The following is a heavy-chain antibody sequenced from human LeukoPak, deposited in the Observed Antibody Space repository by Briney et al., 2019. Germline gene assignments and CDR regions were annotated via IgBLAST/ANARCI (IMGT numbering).Heavy chain of an antibody. CDR2: VYPEDGEK. CDR3: ATDKIRYCGGDCSKNDAFDI. CDR1: GYTFTDYY. V-gene: IGHV1-69-2*01. J-gene: IGHJ3*02. Sequence: KVSCKVSGYTFTDYYMHWVRQAPGKGLEWMGLVYPEDGEKIYAEKFQGRVTINADTSKKTAYMELSRLRSEDTAVYYCATDKIRYCGGDCSKNDAFDIWGQGTMVTVSS. D-gene: IGHD2-21*01.